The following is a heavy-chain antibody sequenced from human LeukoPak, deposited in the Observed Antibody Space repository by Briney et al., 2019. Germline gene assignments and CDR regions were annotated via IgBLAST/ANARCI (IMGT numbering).Heavy chain of an antibody. Sequence: GGYLRFSCAASGFTGSSKYMSWVRQAPGQGLEGGSVIYSGGATYYADSVKGRFTISRDNSKNMLYLQMNSLRVEDTAVYYCARSRGFFDCWGQGTLVTVSS. D-gene: IGHD3-10*01. CDR1: GFTGSSKY. V-gene: IGHV3-53*01. CDR2: IYSGGAT. CDR3: ARSRGFFDC. J-gene: IGHJ4*02.